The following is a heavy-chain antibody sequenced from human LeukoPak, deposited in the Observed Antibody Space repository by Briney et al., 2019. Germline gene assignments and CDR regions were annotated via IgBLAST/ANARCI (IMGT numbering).Heavy chain of an antibody. CDR3: ARHKDVVPAATLPNWFDP. V-gene: IGHV5-51*01. J-gene: IGHJ5*02. Sequence: GESLKISCKGSGYSFTSYWIGWVRQMPGKGLEWMGIIYPGDSDTRYSPSFQGQVTISADKSISTACLQWSSLKASDTAMYYCARHKDVVPAATLPNWFDPWGQGTLVTVSS. D-gene: IGHD2-2*01. CDR1: GYSFTSYW. CDR2: IYPGDSDT.